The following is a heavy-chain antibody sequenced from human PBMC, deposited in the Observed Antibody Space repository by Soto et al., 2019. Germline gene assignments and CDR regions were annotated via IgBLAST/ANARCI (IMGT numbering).Heavy chain of an antibody. V-gene: IGHV4-31*03. CDR1: GGSISSGGYY. CDR3: ARDPKNYSSSWYRLGAFDI. D-gene: IGHD6-13*01. J-gene: IGHJ3*02. CDR2: IYYSGST. Sequence: QVQLQESGPGLVKPSQTLSLTCTVSGGSISSGGYYWSWIRQHPGKGLEWIGYIYYSGSTYYNPSLKSRVTISVDTSKNQFSLKLSSVTAADTAVYYCARDPKNYSSSWYRLGAFDIWGQGTMVTVSS.